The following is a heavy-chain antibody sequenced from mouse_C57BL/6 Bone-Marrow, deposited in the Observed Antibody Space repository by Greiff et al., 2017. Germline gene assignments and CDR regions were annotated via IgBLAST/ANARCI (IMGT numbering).Heavy chain of an antibody. CDR1: GYTFTSYW. Sequence: VQLQQSGAELVRPGSSVKLSCKASGYTFTSYWMDWVKQRPGQGLEWIGKIYPSDSDTHYNQKFKDKATLTVDKSSSTAYMQRSSLTSEASAVYYCARGGYLYDSNCLYAMDYWGQGTTVTVSS. D-gene: IGHD2-5*01. CDR2: IYPSDSDT. CDR3: ARGGYLYDSNCLYAMDY. J-gene: IGHJ4*01. V-gene: IGHV1-61*01.